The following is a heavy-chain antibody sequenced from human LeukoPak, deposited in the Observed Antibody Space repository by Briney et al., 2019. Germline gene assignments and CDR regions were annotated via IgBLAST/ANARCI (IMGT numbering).Heavy chain of an antibody. Sequence: GASVKVSCKASGYTFTSYAMNWVRQAPGQGLEWMGWINTNTGNPTYAQGFTGRFVFSLDTSVSTAYLQISSLKAEDTAVYYCAKAYYDSHRLDAFDIWGQGTMVTVSS. D-gene: IGHD3-22*01. J-gene: IGHJ3*02. CDR3: AKAYYDSHRLDAFDI. CDR2: INTNTGNP. V-gene: IGHV7-4-1*02. CDR1: GYTFTSYA.